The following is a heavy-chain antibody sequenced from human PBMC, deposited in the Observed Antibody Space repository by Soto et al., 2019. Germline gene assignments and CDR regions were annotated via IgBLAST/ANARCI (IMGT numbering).Heavy chain of an antibody. J-gene: IGHJ5*02. CDR2: IYYSGST. D-gene: IGHD6-13*01. Sequence: LSLTCTVSGGSISSGGYYWSWIRQHPGKGLEWIGYIYYSGSTYYNPSLKSRVTISVDTSKNQFSLKLSSVTAADTAVYYCARNSRVENWFDPWGQGTLVTVSS. V-gene: IGHV4-31*03. CDR3: ARNSRVENWFDP. CDR1: GGSISSGGYY.